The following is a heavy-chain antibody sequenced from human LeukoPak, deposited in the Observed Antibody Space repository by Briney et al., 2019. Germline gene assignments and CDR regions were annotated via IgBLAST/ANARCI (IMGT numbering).Heavy chain of an antibody. CDR2: ISWNSGSI. CDR3: AKDISFGSGYDSRYYYYYYGMDV. D-gene: IGHD5-12*01. Sequence: PGGSLRLSCAASGFTFDDYAMHWVRQAPGKGLEWVSGISWNSGSIGYADSVKGRFTISRDNAKNSLYLQMNSLRAEDTALYYCAKDISFGSGYDSRYYYYYYGMDVWGQGTTVTVS. V-gene: IGHV3-9*01. J-gene: IGHJ6*02. CDR1: GFTFDDYA.